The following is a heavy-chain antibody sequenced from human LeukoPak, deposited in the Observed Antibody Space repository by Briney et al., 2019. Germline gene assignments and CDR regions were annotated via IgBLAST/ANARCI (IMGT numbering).Heavy chain of an antibody. CDR3: ARVGEYYYDSSGYSLDAFDI. CDR2: VHSGGST. J-gene: IGHJ3*02. V-gene: IGHV4-59*01. D-gene: IGHD3-22*01. Sequence: SETLSLTCTVSGGSISGYYWSWIRQPPGKGLEWIGYVHSGGSTNYNPSLKSRVTMAVDTSKNQFSLRLSSVTAADTAVYYCARVGEYYYDSSGYSLDAFDIWGQGTMVTVSS. CDR1: GGSISGYY.